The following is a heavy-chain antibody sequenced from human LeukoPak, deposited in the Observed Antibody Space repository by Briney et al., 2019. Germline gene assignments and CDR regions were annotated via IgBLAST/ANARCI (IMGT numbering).Heavy chain of an antibody. CDR3: ASGHSSGYIDFDY. Sequence: PSETLSLTCTVSGYSISSGNYWGWIRQPPGKGLEWIGSIHQSVRTYYNPSLKSRVTISVDTSKNQFSLKLNSVTAADTAVYYCASGHSSGYIDFDYWGQGTLVTVSS. J-gene: IGHJ4*02. CDR2: IHQSVRT. V-gene: IGHV4-38-2*02. D-gene: IGHD3-22*01. CDR1: GYSISSGNY.